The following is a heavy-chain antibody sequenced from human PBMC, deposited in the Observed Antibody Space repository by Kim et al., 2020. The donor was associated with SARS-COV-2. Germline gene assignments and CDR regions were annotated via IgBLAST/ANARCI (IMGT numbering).Heavy chain of an antibody. J-gene: IGHJ3*02. Sequence: SLKRRVTRSVNTSKNQFSRKLSSVTAADTAVYYCARGDTIFGVVINAFDIWGQGTMVTVSS. V-gene: IGHV4-31*02. D-gene: IGHD3-3*01. CDR3: ARGDTIFGVVINAFDI.